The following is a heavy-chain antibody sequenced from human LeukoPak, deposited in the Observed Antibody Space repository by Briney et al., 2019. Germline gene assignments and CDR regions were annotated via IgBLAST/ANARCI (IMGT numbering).Heavy chain of an antibody. CDR1: GFTFSSYA. Sequence: PGGSLRLSCAASGFTFSSYAMSWVRQAPGKGLEWVSAISGSGGSTYYADSVKGRFTISRDNSKNTLYLQMNSLRAEDTAVYYCARMITFGGVIGPIDYWGQGTLVTVSS. CDR3: ARMITFGGVIGPIDY. D-gene: IGHD3-16*02. J-gene: IGHJ4*02. V-gene: IGHV3-23*01. CDR2: ISGSGGST.